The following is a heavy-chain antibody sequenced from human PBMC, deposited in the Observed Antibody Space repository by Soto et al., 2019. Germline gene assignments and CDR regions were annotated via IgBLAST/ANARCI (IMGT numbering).Heavy chain of an antibody. Sequence: EVQLLESGGGLVQPGGSLRLSCVASGFTFSSYAMSWVRQAPGKGLEWVSTTSGSGGSTYHADSVKGRFTISRDNSKNTLCLQMYSLRAEDTAVYYCAKDVRNQLLCSMDVWGKGTTVTVSS. CDR2: TSGSGGST. D-gene: IGHD2-2*01. J-gene: IGHJ6*04. CDR3: AKDVRNQLLCSMDV. CDR1: GFTFSSYA. V-gene: IGHV3-23*01.